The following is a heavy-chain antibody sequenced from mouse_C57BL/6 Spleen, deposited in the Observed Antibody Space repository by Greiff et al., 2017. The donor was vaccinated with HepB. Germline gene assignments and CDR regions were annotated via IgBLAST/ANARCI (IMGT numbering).Heavy chain of an antibody. Sequence: EVKLEESGGGLVKPGGSLKLSCAASGFTFSSYAMSWVRQTPEKRLEWVATISDGGSYTYYPDNVKGRFTISRDNANNNLYLQMSHLKSEDTAMYYCARSAMDYWGQGTSVTVSS. CDR1: GFTFSSYA. J-gene: IGHJ4*01. CDR3: ARSAMDY. V-gene: IGHV5-4*03. CDR2: ISDGGSYT.